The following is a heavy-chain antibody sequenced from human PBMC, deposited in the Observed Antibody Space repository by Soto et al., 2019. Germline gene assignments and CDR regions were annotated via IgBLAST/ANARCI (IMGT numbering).Heavy chain of an antibody. CDR1: GDTFASFG. D-gene: IGHD3-10*01. J-gene: IGHJ4*02. V-gene: IGHV1-18*01. CDR2: ISAYNGNT. CDR3: ASDQESITDRILQY. Sequence: ASVKVSCKASGDTFASFGFSWVRQAPGQGLEWLGWISAYNGNTHYAQKVRDRVTLTTDTSTNTAYMELRSLTSDDTAVYHCASDQESITDRILQYWGQGTRVTVSS.